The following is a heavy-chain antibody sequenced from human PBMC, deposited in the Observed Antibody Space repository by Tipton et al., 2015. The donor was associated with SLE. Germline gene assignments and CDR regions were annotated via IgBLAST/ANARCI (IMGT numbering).Heavy chain of an antibody. CDR2: ISSSGSTI. D-gene: IGHD2-2*01. V-gene: IGHV3-11*01. J-gene: IGHJ4*02. CDR3: ARDPAYCSSTSCYGEDY. Sequence: SLRLSCAASGFTFSSYYMSWIRQAPGKGLEWVSYISSSGSTIYYADSVKGRFTISRDNAKNSLYLQMNSLGAEDTAVYYCARDPAYCSSTSCYGEDYWGQGTLVTVSS. CDR1: GFTFSSYY.